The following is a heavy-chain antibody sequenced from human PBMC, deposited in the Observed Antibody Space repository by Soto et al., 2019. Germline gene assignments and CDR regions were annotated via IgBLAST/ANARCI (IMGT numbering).Heavy chain of an antibody. Sequence: QVQLVESGGGVVQPGRSLRLSCAASGFTFSSYGMHWVRQAPGKGLEWVAVIWYDGSNKYYADSVKGRFTISRDNSKNTLYLQMNSLRAEDTAVDYCARDPVASRLSYGMDVWGQGTTVTVSS. J-gene: IGHJ6*02. CDR1: GFTFSSYG. D-gene: IGHD6-6*01. CDR2: IWYDGSNK. V-gene: IGHV3-33*01. CDR3: ARDPVASRLSYGMDV.